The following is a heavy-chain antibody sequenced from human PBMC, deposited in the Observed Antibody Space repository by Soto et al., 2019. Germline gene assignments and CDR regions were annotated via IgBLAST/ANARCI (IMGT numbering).Heavy chain of an antibody. J-gene: IGHJ3*02. D-gene: IGHD3-3*01. Sequence: ACGAGGVSFCRYWMHCVHQAPGKWLEWVAVISYDGSNKYYADSVKGRFTISRDNSKNTLYLRMSSLRAEDTAVYYCAKAPNDFWSGIPRGAFDIWGQGTMVTVSS. CDR1: GVSFCRYW. CDR2: ISYDGSNK. V-gene: IGHV3-30*18. CDR3: AKAPNDFWSGIPRGAFDI.